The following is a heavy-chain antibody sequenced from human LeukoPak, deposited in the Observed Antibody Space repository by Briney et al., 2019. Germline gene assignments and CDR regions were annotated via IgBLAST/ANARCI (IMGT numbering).Heavy chain of an antibody. V-gene: IGHV3-30*02. CDR3: ARGQWEGDAFDI. Sequence: GGSLRLSFAASGFTFSSYGMPWVRQAPGRGLEWVAFIRYDGSDKYYADSVKGRFTISRDNSKNTLYLQMNSLRAEDTAVYYCARGQWEGDAFDIWGQGTMVTVSS. CDR1: GFTFSSYG. D-gene: IGHD1-26*01. J-gene: IGHJ3*02. CDR2: IRYDGSDK.